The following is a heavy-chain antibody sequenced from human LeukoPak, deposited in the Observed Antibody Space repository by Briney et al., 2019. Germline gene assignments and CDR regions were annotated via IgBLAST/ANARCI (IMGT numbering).Heavy chain of an antibody. CDR1: GGTFSSYA. V-gene: IGHV1-69*13. J-gene: IGHJ5*02. CDR2: IIPIFGTA. Sequence: SVKVSCKASGGTFSSYAISWVRQPPGQGLEWMGGIIPIFGTANYAQKLQGRLTITADESTHTAYLELSSLRYEDRPVHHCPWGSRGYSYGGCWFGAWGQGSLVTVSS. D-gene: IGHD5-18*01. CDR3: PWGSRGYSYGGCWFGA.